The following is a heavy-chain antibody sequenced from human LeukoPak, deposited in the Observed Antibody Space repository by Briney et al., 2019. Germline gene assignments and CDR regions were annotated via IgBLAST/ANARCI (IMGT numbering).Heavy chain of an antibody. Sequence: GASVKVSCKASGYTFTGYYIHWVRQAPGQGLEWMGWISAYNGNTNYAQKLQGRVTMTTDTSTSTAYMELRSLRSDDTAVYYCARDPKGIAAVDYWGQGTLVTVSS. CDR3: ARDPKGIAAVDY. D-gene: IGHD6-13*01. V-gene: IGHV1-18*04. CDR2: ISAYNGNT. CDR1: GYTFTGYY. J-gene: IGHJ4*02.